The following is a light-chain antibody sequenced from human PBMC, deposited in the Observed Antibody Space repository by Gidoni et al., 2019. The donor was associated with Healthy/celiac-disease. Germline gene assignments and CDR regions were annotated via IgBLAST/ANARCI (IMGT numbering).Light chain of an antibody. V-gene: IGKV1-39*01. CDR3: QQSYSTPIT. Sequence: DIQMTQSPSSLSASVGDRVTITCRASQSISSYLNWYQQKPGKAPKLLIYAASSLQSGVPSRFSGSGSGTDFTLTISSLQPEDFATYYCQQSYSTPITFXPXTKVAIK. CDR1: QSISSY. CDR2: AAS. J-gene: IGKJ3*01.